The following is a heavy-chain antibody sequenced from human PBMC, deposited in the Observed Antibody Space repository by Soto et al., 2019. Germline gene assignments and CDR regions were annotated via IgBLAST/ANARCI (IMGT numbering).Heavy chain of an antibody. Sequence: ILSRSSGVYCWYFRGYCSGWIHQPPGKGLEWIGEINHSGSTNYNPSLKSRVTISVDTSKNQFSLKLSSVTAADTAVYYCARGSGYSSPVDIWGQGTMVTGSS. V-gene: IGHV4-34*01. CDR3: ARGSGYSSPVDI. CDR1: CWYFRGYC. J-gene: IGHJ3*02. CDR2: INHSGST. D-gene: IGHD5-18*01.